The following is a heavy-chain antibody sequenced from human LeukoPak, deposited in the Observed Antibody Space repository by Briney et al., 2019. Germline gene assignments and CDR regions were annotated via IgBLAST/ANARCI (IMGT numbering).Heavy chain of an antibody. Sequence: GESLKISCKASGYSFTTYWIAWVRQMPGKGLEWMGSVYPGDSDTRYSPSFQGHVTISADKATNTAYLHWSSLEASDTAMYYCAXXXXXGGTGMDVWGQGTTVTVSS. CDR1: GYSFTTYW. V-gene: IGHV5-51*01. J-gene: IGHJ6*02. CDR2: VYPGDSDT. D-gene: IGHD1-1*01. CDR3: AXXXXXGGTGMDV.